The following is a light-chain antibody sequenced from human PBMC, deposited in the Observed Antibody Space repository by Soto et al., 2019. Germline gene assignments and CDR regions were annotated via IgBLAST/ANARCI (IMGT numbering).Light chain of an antibody. CDR1: QSVSNNY. J-gene: IGKJ2*01. CDR2: GSS. V-gene: IGKV3-20*01. CDR3: QQYGSSPPYT. Sequence: EVVLTQSPGTLSLSPGERATLSCRASQSVSNNYFARYQQKPGQAPRLLIFGSSDRATGTPDRFSGSGSGTALILTISGLKPEDFAAYYCQQYGSSPPYTFGQGTKLEIK.